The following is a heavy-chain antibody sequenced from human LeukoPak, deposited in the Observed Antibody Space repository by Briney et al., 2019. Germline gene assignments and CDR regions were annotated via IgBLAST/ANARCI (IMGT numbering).Heavy chain of an antibody. CDR2: IIPIFGTA. Sequence: AASVKVSCKASGGTFSSYAISWVRQAPGQGLEWMGGIIPIFGTANYAQKFQGRVTITTDESTSTAYMELSSLRSEDTAVYYCARGLHNSGSYPLWGQGTLVTVSS. CDR3: ARGLHNSGSYPL. CDR1: GGTFSSYA. D-gene: IGHD1-26*01. V-gene: IGHV1-69*05. J-gene: IGHJ4*02.